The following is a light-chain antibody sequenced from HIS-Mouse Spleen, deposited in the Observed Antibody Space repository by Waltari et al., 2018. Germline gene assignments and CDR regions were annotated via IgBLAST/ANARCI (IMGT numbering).Light chain of an antibody. J-gene: IGKJ4*02. CDR3: QQRSNWLT. CDR1: QRVSSY. Sequence: IVLTQSPATLSLSPRERATLSGRASQRVSSYLAWYRQKPGRTPRRLIYDASNRATGIPARFSGSGAGTDFTLTIRSLEPEDFAVYYCQQRSNWLTFGGGTKVEIK. V-gene: IGKV3-11*01. CDR2: DAS.